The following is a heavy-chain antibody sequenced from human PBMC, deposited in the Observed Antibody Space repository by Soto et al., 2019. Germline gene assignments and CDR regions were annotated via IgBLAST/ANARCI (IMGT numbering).Heavy chain of an antibody. CDR2: INHSGST. D-gene: IGHD2-2*01. CDR3: ARGATDIVVVPAAPFDY. Sequence: QVQLQQWGAGLLKPSETLSLTCAVYGGSFSGYYWSWIRQPPGKGLEWIGEINHSGSTNYNPSLKSRVTISVDTSKNQFSLKLSSVTAADTAVYYCARGATDIVVVPAAPFDYWGQGTLVTVSS. J-gene: IGHJ4*02. CDR1: GGSFSGYY. V-gene: IGHV4-34*01.